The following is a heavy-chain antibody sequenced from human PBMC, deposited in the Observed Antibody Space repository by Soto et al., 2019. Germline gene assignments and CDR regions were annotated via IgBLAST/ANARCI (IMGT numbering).Heavy chain of an antibody. D-gene: IGHD3-22*01. CDR2: TNHSGST. Sequence: SETLSLTCAVYAGSVSGYYWSWISQPPGKGLEWIGETNHSGSTNYNPSLRSRVTISVDTSKNQFSLRLSSETAAETAVYCCASRWLLPGGALYYGMDVWGQGTTVTVSS. V-gene: IGHV4-34*01. J-gene: IGHJ6*02. CDR1: AGSVSGYY. CDR3: ASRWLLPGGALYYGMDV.